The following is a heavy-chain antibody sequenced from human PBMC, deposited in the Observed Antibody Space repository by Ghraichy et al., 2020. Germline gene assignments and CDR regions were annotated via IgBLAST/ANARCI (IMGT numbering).Heavy chain of an antibody. V-gene: IGHV6-1*01. J-gene: IGHJ3*02. CDR1: GDSVSSNSAT. CDR2: TYYRSKWYN. D-gene: IGHD4-23*01. Sequence: SQTLSLTCAISGDSVSSNSATWNWIRQSPSRGLEWLGRTYYRSKWYNDYAVSVKSRISISPDTSKNQFSLQLNSVTPEDTAVYYCARVFKSFTVADAFDIWGQGTMVTVSS. CDR3: ARVFKSFTVADAFDI.